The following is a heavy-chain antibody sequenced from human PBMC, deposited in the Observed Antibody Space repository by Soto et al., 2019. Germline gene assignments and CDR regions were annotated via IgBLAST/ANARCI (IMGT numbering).Heavy chain of an antibody. CDR1: GGSISSGGYY. CDR3: ARVISVVRGVSWFDP. J-gene: IGHJ5*02. V-gene: IGHV4-31*03. CDR2: IYSSGSP. Sequence: QVQLQESGPGLVKPSQTLSLTCTVSGGSISSGGYYWSWIRQHPGKGLEWIGYIYSSGSPYYTPSRTNRVTIAVDTSKNQFSLKLRSVTAADTAVYYCARVISVVRGVSWFDPCGQGTLVTVSS. D-gene: IGHD3-10*01.